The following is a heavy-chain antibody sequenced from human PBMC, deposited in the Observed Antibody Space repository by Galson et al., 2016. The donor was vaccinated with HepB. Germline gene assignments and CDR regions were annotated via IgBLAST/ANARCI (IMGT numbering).Heavy chain of an antibody. CDR1: GFTFSTYS. Sequence: SLRLSCAASGFTFSTYSMNWVRQAPGKGLEWVSYISSSSGTIYYADSVKGRFTISRDNSKNTLYLQLNSLRAEDTAVYYCAKGADIYFDFWSGRDTMDHWGQGTLVTTSS. CDR3: AKGADIYFDFWSGRDTMDH. V-gene: IGHV3-48*04. D-gene: IGHD3-3*01. CDR2: ISSSSGTI. J-gene: IGHJ4*02.